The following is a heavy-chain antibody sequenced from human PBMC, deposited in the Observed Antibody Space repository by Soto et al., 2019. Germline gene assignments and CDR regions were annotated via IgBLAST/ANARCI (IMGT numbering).Heavy chain of an antibody. Sequence: QPGGSLRLSCAASGFTVSSNYMSWVRQAPGKGLEWVSVIYSGGSTYYADSVKGRFTISRDNSKNTLYLQMNSLRAEDTAVYYCARAPSYYYDSSGYQAHDYWGQGTLVTVSS. CDR2: IYSGGST. J-gene: IGHJ4*02. V-gene: IGHV3-53*01. CDR3: ARAPSYYYDSSGYQAHDY. D-gene: IGHD3-22*01. CDR1: GFTVSSNY.